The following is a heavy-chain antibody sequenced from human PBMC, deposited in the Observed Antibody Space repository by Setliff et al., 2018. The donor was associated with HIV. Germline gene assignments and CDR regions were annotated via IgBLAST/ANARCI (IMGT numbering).Heavy chain of an antibody. J-gene: IGHJ4*02. D-gene: IGHD4-17*01. CDR3: ARPLYGGNSDIGGY. Sequence: GGSLRLSCAASGFTFSSYWMHWGRQAPGKGLEWVSGINWNSGTIAYADFVKGRFTISRDNAKNSLFLQMNNLRVEDTAIYYCARPLYGGNSDIGGYWGQGTLVTVSS. CDR2: INWNSGTI. CDR1: GFTFSSYW. V-gene: IGHV3-48*04.